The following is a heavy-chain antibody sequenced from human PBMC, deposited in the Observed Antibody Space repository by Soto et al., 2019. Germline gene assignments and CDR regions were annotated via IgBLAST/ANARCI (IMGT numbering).Heavy chain of an antibody. CDR1: GGSVSSGSYY. CDR2: IYYSGST. Sequence: SETLSLTCAVSGGSVSSGSYYWSWIRQPPGKGLEWIGYIYYSGSTNYNPSLKSRVTISVDTSKNQFSLKLSSVTAADTAVYYCARAVGFLEWLIDYWGQGTLVTVSS. D-gene: IGHD3-3*01. J-gene: IGHJ4*02. CDR3: ARAVGFLEWLIDY. V-gene: IGHV4-61*01.